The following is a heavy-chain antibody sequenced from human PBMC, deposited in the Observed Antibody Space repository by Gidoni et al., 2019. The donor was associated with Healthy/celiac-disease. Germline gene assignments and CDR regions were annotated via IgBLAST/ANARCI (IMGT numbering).Heavy chain of an antibody. V-gene: IGHV2-26*01. CDR1: GFSLSNARMG. CDR3: ARYMVRGVIIWFDP. Sequence: QVTLKASGPVLVKPTETLTLTCPVSGFSLSNARMGVSWIRQPPGKALEWLAHIFSNDEKSYSTSLKSRLTISKDTSKSQVVLTMTNMDPVDTATYYCARYMVRGVIIWFDPWGQGTLVTVSS. CDR2: IFSNDEK. D-gene: IGHD3-10*01. J-gene: IGHJ5*02.